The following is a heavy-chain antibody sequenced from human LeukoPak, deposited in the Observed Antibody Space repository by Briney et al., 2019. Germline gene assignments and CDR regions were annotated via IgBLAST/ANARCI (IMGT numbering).Heavy chain of an antibody. V-gene: IGHV3-30*03. J-gene: IGHJ4*02. CDR2: ISYDGSNK. Sequence: PGGSLRLSCAASGFTFSSYGMHWVRQAPGKGLEWVAVISYDGSNKYYADSVKGRFTISRDNSKNTLYLQMNSLRAEDTAVYYCASDHSGEDYWGQGTLVTVSS. CDR3: ASDHSGEDY. CDR1: GFTFSSYG. D-gene: IGHD1-26*01.